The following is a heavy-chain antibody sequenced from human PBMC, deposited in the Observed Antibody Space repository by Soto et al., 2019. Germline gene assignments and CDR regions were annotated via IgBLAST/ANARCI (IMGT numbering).Heavy chain of an antibody. CDR1: GYSFTDYG. CDR2: VNTYKGNT. D-gene: IGHD1-7*01. CDR3: ARERGNYMYFDY. J-gene: IGHJ4*02. Sequence: QVQLVQSGAEVKKPGASVKVSCKASGYSFTDYGFTWVRQAPGQGLEWMGWVNTYKGNTNYAQKFQGRVTMTTDTSTSTAYMELRGLRSDDTALYYCARERGNYMYFDYWGQGPLVTVSS. V-gene: IGHV1-18*01.